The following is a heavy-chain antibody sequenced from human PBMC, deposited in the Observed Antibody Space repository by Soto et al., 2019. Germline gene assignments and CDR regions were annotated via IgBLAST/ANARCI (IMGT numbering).Heavy chain of an antibody. D-gene: IGHD3-22*01. J-gene: IGHJ4*02. V-gene: IGHV4-31*03. Sequence: SETLSLTCTVSGGSISSGGYYWSWIRQHPGKGLEWIGYIYYSGSTYYNPSLKSRVTISVDTSKNQFSLKLSSVTAADTAVYYCARVRRDYYDSSGYYDDYWGQGTLVTAPQ. CDR1: GGSISSGGYY. CDR2: IYYSGST. CDR3: ARVRRDYYDSSGYYDDY.